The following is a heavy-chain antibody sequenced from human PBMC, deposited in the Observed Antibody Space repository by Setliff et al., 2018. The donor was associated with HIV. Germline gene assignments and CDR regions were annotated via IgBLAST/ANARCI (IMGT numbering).Heavy chain of an antibody. CDR2: INPNSGDT. J-gene: IGHJ6*03. Sequence: ASVKVSCKASGYIFTDYYMHWVRQAPGQGLEWMGWINPNSGDTNYAQKFQGRVTLTRDTSVTTAYMELSRLRSDDTAVYFCARDPRSYSEIGGFYSYYFYYYMDVWGKGTTVTVPS. CDR3: ARDPRSYSEIGGFYSYYFYYYMDV. CDR1: GYIFTDYY. D-gene: IGHD3-22*01. V-gene: IGHV1-2*02.